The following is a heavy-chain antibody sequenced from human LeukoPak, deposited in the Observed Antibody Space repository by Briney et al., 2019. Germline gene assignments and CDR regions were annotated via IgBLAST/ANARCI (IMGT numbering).Heavy chain of an antibody. CDR1: GGSISSTRYY. D-gene: IGHD3-10*01. J-gene: IGHJ5*02. CDR3: ARHGIYYGLGSSYGLPNWFDP. V-gene: IGHV4-39*01. CDR2: IYYSGST. Sequence: MSSETLSLTCTVSGGSISSTRYYWGWIRQPPGKGLEWIGSIYYSGSTYHNPSLKSRVTMSVDRSKNQFSLKLSSVTAADTAVYYCARHGIYYGLGSSYGLPNWFDPWGQGTLVTVSS.